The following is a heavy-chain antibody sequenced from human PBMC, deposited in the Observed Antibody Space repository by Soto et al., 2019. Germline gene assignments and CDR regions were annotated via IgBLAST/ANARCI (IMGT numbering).Heavy chain of an antibody. CDR1: GGSISSSNW. CDR3: GSIVVVVAATSLSNKYFDY. Sequence: SETLSLTCAVSGGSISSSNWWSWVRQPPGKGLEWIGEIYHSGSTNYNPSLKSRVTISVDKSKNQFSLKLSSVTAADTAVYYCGSIVVVVAATSLSNKYFDYWGQGTLVTAPQ. D-gene: IGHD2-15*01. J-gene: IGHJ4*02. CDR2: IYHSGST. V-gene: IGHV4-4*02.